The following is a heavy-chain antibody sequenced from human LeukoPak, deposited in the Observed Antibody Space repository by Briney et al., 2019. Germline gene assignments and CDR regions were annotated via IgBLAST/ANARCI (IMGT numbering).Heavy chain of an antibody. CDR1: GGTFSSYA. J-gene: IGHJ6*03. Sequence: GASVKVSCKASGGTFSSYAISWVRQAPGQGLEWMGGIIPIFGTANYAQKFQGRVTITTDESTSTAYMELSSLRSEDTAVYYCATSSAPYYYYCMDVWGKGTTVTVSS. CDR3: ATSSAPYYYYCMDV. D-gene: IGHD6-13*01. CDR2: IIPIFGTA. V-gene: IGHV1-69*05.